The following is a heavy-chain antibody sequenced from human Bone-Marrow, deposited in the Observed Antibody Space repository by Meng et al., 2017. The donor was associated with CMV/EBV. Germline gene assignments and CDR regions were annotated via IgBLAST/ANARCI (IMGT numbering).Heavy chain of an antibody. Sequence: ASVKVSCKASGYTLSHYWMHWVRQAPGQGLEWVGIINPSGGSTTYAQKFQGRVVLTRDTSTSTVYMDLSSLRSEDRAVYYCARSGSTTSQQPGYFDLWGRGTLVT. J-gene: IGHJ2*01. CDR1: GYTLSHYW. CDR3: ARSGSTTSQQPGYFDL. CDR2: INPSGGST. V-gene: IGHV1-46*01. D-gene: IGHD2-2*01.